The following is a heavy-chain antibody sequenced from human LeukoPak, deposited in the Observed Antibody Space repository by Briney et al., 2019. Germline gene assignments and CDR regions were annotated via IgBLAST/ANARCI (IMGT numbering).Heavy chain of an antibody. V-gene: IGHV3-30*03. CDR1: GFTFSSYG. CDR3: ARGGSYASYDAFDI. D-gene: IGHD1-26*01. Sequence: GRSLRLSCAASGFTFSSYGMHWVRQAPGKGLEWVAVISYDGSNKYYADSVKGRFTISRDNSKNTLYLQMNSLRAEDTAVYYCARGGSYASYDAFDIWGQGTMVTVSS. CDR2: ISYDGSNK. J-gene: IGHJ3*02.